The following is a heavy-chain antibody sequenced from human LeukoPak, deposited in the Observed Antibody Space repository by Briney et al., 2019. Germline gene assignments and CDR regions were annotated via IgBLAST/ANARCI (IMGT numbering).Heavy chain of an antibody. V-gene: IGHV4-31*03. CDR3: SISDDSVGYLTSFDP. J-gene: IGHJ5*02. D-gene: IGHD3-22*01. CDR2: IYYTGTT. Sequence: PSETLSLTCTVSGVSMGSGGFYWSWIRQLPGRGLEWIGYIYYTGTTYYNPSLKSRVIISVDTSKNQFSLKVSSVTASDTAVYYCSISDDSVGYLTSFDPWGQGTLVTVSS. CDR1: GVSMGSGGFY.